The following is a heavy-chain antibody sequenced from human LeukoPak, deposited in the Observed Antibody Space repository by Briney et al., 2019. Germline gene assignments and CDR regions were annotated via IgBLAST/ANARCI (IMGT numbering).Heavy chain of an antibody. Sequence: SETLSLTCTVSGGSISSGSYYWSWIRQPAGKGLEWIGRIYTSGSTNYNPSLKSRVTISVDTSKNQFSLKLSSVTAADTAVYYCARTRVDSSSSKGDAFDIWGQGTMVTVSS. CDR1: GGSISSGSYY. CDR3: ARTRVDSSSSKGDAFDI. D-gene: IGHD6-6*01. CDR2: IYTSGST. V-gene: IGHV4-61*02. J-gene: IGHJ3*02.